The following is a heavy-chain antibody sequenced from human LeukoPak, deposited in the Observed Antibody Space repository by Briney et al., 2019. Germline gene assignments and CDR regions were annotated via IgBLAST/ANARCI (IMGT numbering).Heavy chain of an antibody. V-gene: IGHV3-7*04. J-gene: IGHJ4*02. CDR3: SGDPGDY. Sequence: GGSLRLSCAASGFTFSSYWMSWVRQAPGKGLEWVANINQDGSEKYYVDSVKGRFTISRDNARNSLYLQMNSLGVDDTAVYFCSGDPGDYWGQGTLVSVSS. D-gene: IGHD7-27*01. CDR2: INQDGSEK. CDR1: GFTFSSYW.